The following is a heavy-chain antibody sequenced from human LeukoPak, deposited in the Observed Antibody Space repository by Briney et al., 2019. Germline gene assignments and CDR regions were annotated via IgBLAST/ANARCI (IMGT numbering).Heavy chain of an antibody. J-gene: IGHJ5*02. D-gene: IGHD3-3*01. CDR1: GFTFSTYA. CDR3: AKGAIFGGLGPNWFDP. Sequence: PGGSLRLSCAASGFTFSTYAMSWVRQAPGKGLDWVSSISGSGGSTYYADSVKGRFSISGDNSENTLYLQMNSLRGEDTAVYYCAKGAIFGGLGPNWFDPWGQGTLVTVSS. CDR2: ISGSGGST. V-gene: IGHV3-23*01.